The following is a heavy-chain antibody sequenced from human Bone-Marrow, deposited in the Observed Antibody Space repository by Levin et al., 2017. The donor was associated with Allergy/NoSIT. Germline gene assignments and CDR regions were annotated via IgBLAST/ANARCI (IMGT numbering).Heavy chain of an antibody. CDR1: GGSFSGYY. J-gene: IGHJ3*02. V-gene: IGHV4-34*01. CDR2: INHSGST. CDR3: ARGGYCSSTSCYVKAFDI. Sequence: SETLSLTCAVYGGSFSGYYWSWIRQPPGKGLEWIGEINHSGSTNYNPSLKSRVTISVDTSKNQFSLKLSSVTAADTAVYYCARGGYCSSTSCYVKAFDIWGQGTMVTVSS. D-gene: IGHD2-2*01.